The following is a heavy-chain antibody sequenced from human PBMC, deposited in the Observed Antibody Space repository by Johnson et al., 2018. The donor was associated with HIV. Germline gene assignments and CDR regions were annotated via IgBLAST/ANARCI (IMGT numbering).Heavy chain of an antibody. J-gene: IGHJ3*01. CDR2: LKQDGSEN. CDR3: ARDRPSGWPDAFDV. Sequence: VLLVESGGGVLRPGRSLRLSGAASAFTFCDYYMSWIRQAPGKGLEWVANLKQDGSENYCVDSVKGRFTISRDNAKNSLYLQMNSLRPEDTAVYYCARDRPSGWPDAFDVWGQGTMVTVSS. CDR1: AFTFCDYY. D-gene: IGHD6-19*01. V-gene: IGHV3-7*01.